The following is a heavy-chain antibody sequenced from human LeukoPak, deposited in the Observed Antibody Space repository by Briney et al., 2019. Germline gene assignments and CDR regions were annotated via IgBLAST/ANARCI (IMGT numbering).Heavy chain of an antibody. D-gene: IGHD3-16*01. CDR3: ARGPQGGEVVPYYYLDY. CDR1: GFTFSSYS. CDR2: ISSSSSYI. Sequence: GGSLRLSCAASGFTFSSYSMNWVRQAPGRGLEWVSSISSSSSYIYYADSVKGRFTISRDNAKNSLYLQMNSLRAEDTAVYYCARGPQGGEVVPYYYLDYWGQGTLVTVSS. J-gene: IGHJ4*02. V-gene: IGHV3-21*01.